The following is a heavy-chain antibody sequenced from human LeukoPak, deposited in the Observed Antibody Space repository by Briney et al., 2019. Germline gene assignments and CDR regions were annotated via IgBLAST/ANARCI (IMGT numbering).Heavy chain of an antibody. CDR1: GGSISSGTYY. CDR2: IHYSGST. J-gene: IGHJ4*02. CDR3: AKPIGDSSGFFDY. V-gene: IGHV4-39*01. D-gene: IGHD3-22*01. Sequence: SETLSLTCSVSGGSISSGTYYWGWIRQPPGKGLEWIGSIHYSGSTYYNPSLKSRVTISVDTSKKEFSLKLSSVTAADTAVYYCAKPIGDSSGFFDYWGQRTLVTVSS.